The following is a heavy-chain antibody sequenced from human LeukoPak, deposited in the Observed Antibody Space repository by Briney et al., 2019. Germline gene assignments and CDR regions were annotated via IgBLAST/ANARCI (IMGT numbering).Heavy chain of an antibody. CDR1: GFTFDDYA. D-gene: IGHD3-3*01. CDR3: ARLREIPVFGVVTKSTSYFDY. J-gene: IGHJ4*02. Sequence: GGSLRLSCAASGFTFDDYAMHWVRQAPGKGLEWVSGISWNSGTIAYADSVKGRFTISRDNAKNSLYLQMNSLRAEDTAVYYCARLREIPVFGVVTKSTSYFDYWGQGTLVTVSS. V-gene: IGHV3-9*01. CDR2: ISWNSGTI.